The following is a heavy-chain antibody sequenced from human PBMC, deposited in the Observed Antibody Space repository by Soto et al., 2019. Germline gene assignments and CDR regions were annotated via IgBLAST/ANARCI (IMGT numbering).Heavy chain of an antibody. CDR1: GFIFSNNG. D-gene: IGHD2-15*01. V-gene: IGHV3-30*12. CDR2: MSYDGSDT. CDR3: AKLPSGGCY. J-gene: IGHJ4*02. Sequence: PGGSLRLSCVGSGFIFSNNGMHWVRQTPGKGLEWVAFMSYDGSDTFYADSVKGRFTISRDNSKNTLYLQMNSLRAEDTAVYYCAKLPSGGCYWGRGTLVTVSS.